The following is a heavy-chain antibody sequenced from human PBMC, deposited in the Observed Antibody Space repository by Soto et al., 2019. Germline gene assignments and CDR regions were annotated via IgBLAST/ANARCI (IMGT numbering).Heavy chain of an antibody. Sequence: QVQLVQSGGEVKKPGASVTVSCKASGYTFINYHITWVRQAPGQVLEWMAWINTYNGMTDYAKMFQGRVTMTRDTSTSTSFMELRNLESDDTAVYFCAKSPRGEMATDWGQGTLVIVSS. V-gene: IGHV1-18*01. CDR1: GYTFINYH. CDR3: AKSPRGEMATD. CDR2: INTYNGMT. D-gene: IGHD2-21*01. J-gene: IGHJ4*02.